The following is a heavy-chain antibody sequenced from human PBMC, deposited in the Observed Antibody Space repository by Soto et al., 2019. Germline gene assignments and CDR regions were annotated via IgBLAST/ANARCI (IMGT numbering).Heavy chain of an antibody. CDR1: GGTFSSYA. CDR3: ACYVGSGSYRWFDP. CDR2: IIPIFGTA. V-gene: IGHV1-69*01. Sequence: QVQLVQSGAEVRKPGSSVKVSCKASGGTFSSYAISWVRQAPGQGLEWMGGIIPIFGTANYAQKFQGRVTISADESTSTAYMELSSMRSEDTAVYYCACYVGSGSYRWFDPWGQGTLVTVSS. D-gene: IGHD3-10*01. J-gene: IGHJ5*02.